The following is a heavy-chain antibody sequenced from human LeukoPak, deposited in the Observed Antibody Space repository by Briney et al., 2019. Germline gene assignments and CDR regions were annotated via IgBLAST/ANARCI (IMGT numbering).Heavy chain of an antibody. D-gene: IGHD2-21*02. CDR1: GFTFNDYG. V-gene: IGHV3-20*04. CDR2: INWNGGST. J-gene: IGHJ4*02. Sequence: PGGSLRLSCAASGFTFNDYGMSWVRQAPGKGLEWASGINWNGGSTGYADSVKGRFTISRDNAKNSLYLQMNSLRAEDTALYYCARARGFNEVTASYDYWGQGTLVTVSS. CDR3: ARARGFNEVTASYDY.